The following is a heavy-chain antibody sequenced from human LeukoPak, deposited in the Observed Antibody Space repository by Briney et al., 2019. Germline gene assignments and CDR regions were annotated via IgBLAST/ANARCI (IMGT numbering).Heavy chain of an antibody. CDR3: ARDDAYLRLGA. CDR2: IRFDGTKQ. D-gene: IGHD3-16*01. J-gene: IGHJ5*02. CDR1: GFTFSSHG. Sequence: GGSLRLSCVPASGFTFSSHGMHWVRQAPGKGLEWVAGIRFDGTKQYYRDSAKGRFTVSRDDCKNTLYLQMNSLRDEDTAVYHCARDDAYLRLGAWGQGTLVTVSS. V-gene: IGHV3-33*01.